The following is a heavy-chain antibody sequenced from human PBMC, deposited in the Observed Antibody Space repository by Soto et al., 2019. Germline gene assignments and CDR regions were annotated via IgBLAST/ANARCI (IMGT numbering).Heavy chain of an antibody. V-gene: IGHV3-7*01. CDR3: ARAPSYYDSSGYYGH. D-gene: IGHD3-22*01. Sequence: PGGSLRLSCAASGFTFSSYWMSWVRQAPGKGLEWVANIKQDGSEKYYVNSVKGRFTISRDNAKNSLYLQMNSLRAEDTAVYYCARAPSYYDSSGYYGHWGQGSLVTVSS. CDR2: IKQDGSEK. J-gene: IGHJ4*02. CDR1: GFTFSSYW.